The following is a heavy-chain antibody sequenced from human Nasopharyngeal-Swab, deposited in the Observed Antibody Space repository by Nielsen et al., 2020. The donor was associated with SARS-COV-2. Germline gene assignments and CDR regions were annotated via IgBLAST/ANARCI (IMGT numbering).Heavy chain of an antibody. J-gene: IGHJ6*02. CDR3: AHDSGTTLSYYYGMDV. D-gene: IGHD3-16*01. V-gene: IGHV1-69*01. Sequence: WVRQAPGPGLEWVGGIVPIFGTTDYAQHFQGRVTITADESTSTVYMELSSLRSDDTAVYYCAHDSGTTLSYYYGMDVWGQGTAVTVSS. CDR2: IVPIFGTT.